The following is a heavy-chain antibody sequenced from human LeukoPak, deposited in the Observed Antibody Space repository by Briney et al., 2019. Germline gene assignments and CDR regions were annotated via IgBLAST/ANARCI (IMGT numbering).Heavy chain of an antibody. CDR3: ARDRSTGYRGDWFDP. D-gene: IGHD6-13*01. Sequence: SETLSLTCTVSGGSISSYYWSWIRQPAGKGLEWIGRIYTSENTNYNPSFKSRVTMSIDTSKSQFSLKLNSVTAADTAVYYCARDRSTGYRGDWFDPWGQGTLVTVSS. J-gene: IGHJ5*02. CDR2: IYTSENT. CDR1: GGSISSYY. V-gene: IGHV4-4*07.